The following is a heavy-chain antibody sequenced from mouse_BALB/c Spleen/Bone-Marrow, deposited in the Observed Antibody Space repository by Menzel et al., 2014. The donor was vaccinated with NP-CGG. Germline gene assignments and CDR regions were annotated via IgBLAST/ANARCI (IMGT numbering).Heavy chain of an antibody. CDR3: ARPRMITTSFDV. V-gene: IGHV5-9-3*01. CDR1: GFTFSTYA. CDR2: INSGGTYI. D-gene: IGHD2-4*01. Sequence: EVKLMESGGGLVKPGGSLKLSCAASGFTFSTYAMSWVRQTPEKRLEWVAIINSGGTYIYYADSVKGRFTISRDNVKNTLYLQMSSLRSEDTAMFYCARPRMITTSFDVWGAGTTVTVSS. J-gene: IGHJ1*01.